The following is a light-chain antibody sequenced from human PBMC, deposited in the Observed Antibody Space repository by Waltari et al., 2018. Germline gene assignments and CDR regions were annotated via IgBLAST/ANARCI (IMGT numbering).Light chain of an antibody. CDR3: HQYSTTPWT. Sequence: DFVMTQSPDSLAVSLGERATINCKSSQSVLYSPNSKNYLAWYKQKPGQPPKLLIYWASTRESGVPDRFSGSGSGTDFTLTISSLQAEDVAVYYCHQYSTTPWTFGQGTKVEI. CDR2: WAS. V-gene: IGKV4-1*01. CDR1: QSVLYSPNSKNY. J-gene: IGKJ1*01.